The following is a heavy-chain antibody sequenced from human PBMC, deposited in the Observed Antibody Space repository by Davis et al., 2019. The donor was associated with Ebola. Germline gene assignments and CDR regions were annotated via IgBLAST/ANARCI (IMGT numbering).Heavy chain of an antibody. V-gene: IGHV3-48*04. CDR2: INSRSTVI. CDR3: ARGGRFVTPLDH. J-gene: IGHJ5*02. CDR1: GFPFSNAW. Sequence: GESLKISCAASGFPFSNAWMTWVRQAPGKGLEWISYINSRSTVIFYADSVKGRFTISRDNDKTSLYLQMNTLRAEDTAVYYCARGGRFVTPLDHWGPGTLVTVSS. D-gene: IGHD2-15*01.